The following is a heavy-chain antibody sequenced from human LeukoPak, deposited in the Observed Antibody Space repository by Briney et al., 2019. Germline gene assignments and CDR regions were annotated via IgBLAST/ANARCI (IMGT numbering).Heavy chain of an antibody. D-gene: IGHD1-26*01. V-gene: IGHV3-30*18. CDR3: AKGEAERIVGATTAFDI. J-gene: IGHJ3*02. CDR2: ISYDGSNK. Sequence: PGGSLRLSCAASGFTFSSYGMHWVRQAPGKGLEWVAVISYDGSNKYYADSVKGRSTISRDNSKNTLYLQMNSLRAEDTAVYYCAKGEAERIVGATTAFDIWGQGTMVTVSS. CDR1: GFTFSSYG.